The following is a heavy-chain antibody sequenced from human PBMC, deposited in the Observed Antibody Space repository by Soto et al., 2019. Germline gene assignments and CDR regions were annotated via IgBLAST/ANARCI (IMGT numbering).Heavy chain of an antibody. CDR1: GFTFSSYG. Sequence: QVQLVESGGGVVQPGRSLRLSCAASGFTFSSYGMHWVRQAQGKGLEWVAVISYDGSNKYYADSVQGRFTISRDNSKNTMYLQMNSLIAKDTAVYYCAKDSEYRVSHAFDNWGQGTLVTVSS. CDR3: AKDSEYRVSHAFDN. J-gene: IGHJ4*02. CDR2: ISYDGSNK. D-gene: IGHD5-12*01. V-gene: IGHV3-30*18.